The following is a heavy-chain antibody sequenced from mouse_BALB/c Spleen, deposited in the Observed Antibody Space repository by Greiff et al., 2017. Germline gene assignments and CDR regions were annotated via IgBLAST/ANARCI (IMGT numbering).Heavy chain of an antibody. CDR2: INPGSGGT. CDR3: ARRYGNYYWYFDV. J-gene: IGHJ1*01. CDR1: GYAFTNYL. Sequence: QVHVKQSGAELVRPGTSVKVSCKASGYAFTNYLIEWVKQRPGQGLEWIGVINPGSGGTNYNEKFKGKATLTADKSSSTAYMQLSSLTSDDSAVYFCARRYGNYYWYFDVWGAGTTVTGSS. V-gene: IGHV1-54*01. D-gene: IGHD2-10*02.